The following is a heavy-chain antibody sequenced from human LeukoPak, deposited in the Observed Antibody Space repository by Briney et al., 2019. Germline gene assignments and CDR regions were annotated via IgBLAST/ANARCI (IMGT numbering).Heavy chain of an antibody. D-gene: IGHD2-15*01. V-gene: IGHV1-8*01. CDR3: ARGGYCSGGSCYRNWFDP. J-gene: IGHJ5*02. Sequence: ASVKVSSKASGYTFTSYDINWVRQATGQGLEWMGWMNPNSGNTGYAQKFQGRVTMTRNTSISTAYMELSSLRSEDTAVYYCARGGYCSGGSCYRNWFDPWGQGTLVTVSS. CDR1: GYTFTSYD. CDR2: MNPNSGNT.